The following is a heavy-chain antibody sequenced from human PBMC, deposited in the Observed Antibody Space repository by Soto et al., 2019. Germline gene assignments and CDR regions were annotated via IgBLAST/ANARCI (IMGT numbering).Heavy chain of an antibody. D-gene: IGHD5-12*01. Sequence: ASVKVSCKASGGTFSSYAISWVRQAPGQGLEWMGGIIPIFGTANYAQKFQGRVTITADESTSTAYMELSSLRSEDTAVYYCARVPGYSGYGAQGYYYYYGMDVWGQGTTVTVSS. CDR3: ARVPGYSGYGAQGYYYYYGMDV. CDR2: IIPIFGTA. V-gene: IGHV1-69*13. CDR1: GGTFSSYA. J-gene: IGHJ6*02.